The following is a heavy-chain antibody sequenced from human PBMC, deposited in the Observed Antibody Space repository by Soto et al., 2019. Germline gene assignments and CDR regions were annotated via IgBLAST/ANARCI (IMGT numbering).Heavy chain of an antibody. J-gene: IGHJ5*02. CDR2: ISPYNGDI. V-gene: IGHV1-18*01. CDR3: ARATQLSNRGVRGLFDP. D-gene: IGHD2-2*01. Sequence: QVQLVQSGADVKKPGASVKVSCKASGYTFTSYGISWVRQAPGQGLEWVGWISPYNGDINYAQKLAGRATMTTATFTSTAYMELRSLISDDTAVYYCARATQLSNRGVRGLFDPWGQGTLVTVSS. CDR1: GYTFTSYG.